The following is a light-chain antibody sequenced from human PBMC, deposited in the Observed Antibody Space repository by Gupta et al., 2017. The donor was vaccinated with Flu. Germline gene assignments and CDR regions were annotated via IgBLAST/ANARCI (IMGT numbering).Light chain of an antibody. V-gene: IGLV1-47*01. CDR1: SSNIGNHY. CDR3: AAWDDNLDSWV. J-gene: IGLJ3*02. CDR2: RNY. Sequence: RVTIPCSGSSSNIGNHYVYWHQQFPGPAPNLLIYRNYQRPSGVPDRFSGSKSGTSASLVISGLRSEDEADYYCAAWDDNLDSWVFGGGTKVTVL.